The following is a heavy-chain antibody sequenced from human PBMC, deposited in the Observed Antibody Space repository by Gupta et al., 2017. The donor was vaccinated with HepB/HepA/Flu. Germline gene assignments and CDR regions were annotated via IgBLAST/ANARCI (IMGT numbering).Heavy chain of an antibody. D-gene: IGHD6-13*01. CDR2: ISGSGGST. V-gene: IGHV3-23*01. CDR1: GFTFSSYA. CDR3: AKDGLXLSIAAGSDGMDV. Sequence: EVQLLESGGGLVQPGGSLRLSCAASGFTFSSYAMSWVRQAPGKGLEWVSAISGSGGSTYYADSVKGRFTISRDNSKNTLYLQMNSLRAEDTAVXYXAKDGLXLSIAAGSDGMDVWGQGTTVTVSS. J-gene: IGHJ6*02.